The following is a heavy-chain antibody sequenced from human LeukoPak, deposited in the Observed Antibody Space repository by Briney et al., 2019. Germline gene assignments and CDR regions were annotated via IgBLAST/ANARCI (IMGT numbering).Heavy chain of an antibody. Sequence: PGGSLRLSCAASGFSFSSYVMNWVRQAPGKGLEWVSYISSNSNTIYYADSVKGRFTISRDNSKNTLYLQMNSLRDEDTAVYYCARDNWGFDYWGQGTLVTVSS. CDR3: ARDNWGFDY. CDR1: GFSFSSYV. CDR2: ISSNSNTI. V-gene: IGHV3-48*02. J-gene: IGHJ4*02. D-gene: IGHD7-27*01.